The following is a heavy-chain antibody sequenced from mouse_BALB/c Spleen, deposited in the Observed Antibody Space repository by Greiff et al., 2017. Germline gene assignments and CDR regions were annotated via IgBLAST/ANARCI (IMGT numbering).Heavy chain of an antibody. CDR1: GFNIKDTY. D-gene: IGHD1-1*01. Sequence: EVQLQQSGAELVKPGASVKLSCTASGFNIKDTYMHWVKQRPEQGLEWIGRIDPANGNTKYDPKFQGKATITADTSSNPAYLQLISLTSEDTAVYYCAPYYYGSSLYAMDYWGQGTSVTVSS. CDR3: APYYYGSSLYAMDY. V-gene: IGHV14-3*02. CDR2: IDPANGNT. J-gene: IGHJ4*01.